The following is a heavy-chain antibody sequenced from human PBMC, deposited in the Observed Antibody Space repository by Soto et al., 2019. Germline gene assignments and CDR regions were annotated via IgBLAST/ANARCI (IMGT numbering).Heavy chain of an antibody. V-gene: IGHV3-9*01. J-gene: IGHJ3*01. CDR1: GFTFSSYA. CDR3: ARDHYDDYHAFDL. CDR2: ISGKSDLI. Sequence: GGSLRLSCAASGFTFSSYAMSWVRQAPGKGLEWVSGISGKSDLIEYADSVKGRFTISRDNAKNSLFLLMSDLRPEDTALYYCARDHYDDYHAFDLWGQGTMVTVSS. D-gene: IGHD4-17*01.